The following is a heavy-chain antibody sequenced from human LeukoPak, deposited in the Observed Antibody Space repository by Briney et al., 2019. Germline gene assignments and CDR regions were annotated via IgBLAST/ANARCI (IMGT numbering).Heavy chain of an antibody. Sequence: ASVKVSCKASGGTFSSYGISWVRQAPGQGLERMGWISAYNGNTNYAQKLQGRVTMTTDTSTSTAYMELRSLRSDDTAVYYCARVRIAAADYNWFDPWGQGTLVTVSS. D-gene: IGHD6-13*01. CDR3: ARVRIAAADYNWFDP. V-gene: IGHV1-18*01. CDR1: GGTFSSYG. J-gene: IGHJ5*02. CDR2: ISAYNGNT.